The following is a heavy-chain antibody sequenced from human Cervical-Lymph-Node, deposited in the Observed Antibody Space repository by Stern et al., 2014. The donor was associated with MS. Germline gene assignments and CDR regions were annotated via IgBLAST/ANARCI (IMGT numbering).Heavy chain of an antibody. CDR2: IWYDGSNK. CDR1: GFTFSSYG. CDR3: AKEHARYDILTGPMDY. D-gene: IGHD3-9*01. J-gene: IGHJ4*02. V-gene: IGHV3-33*06. Sequence: MQLVESGGDVVQPGRSLRLSCAASGFTFSSYGMHWVRQAPGKGLEWVAIIWYDGSNKYYRDSVRGRFTISRDNSKNTLYLQMNSLRAEDTAVYYCAKEHARYDILTGPMDYWGQGTLVTVSS.